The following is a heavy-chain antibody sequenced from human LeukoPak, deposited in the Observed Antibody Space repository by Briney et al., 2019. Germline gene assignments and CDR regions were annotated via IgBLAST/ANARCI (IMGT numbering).Heavy chain of an antibody. J-gene: IGHJ6*03. D-gene: IGHD2-2*01. CDR3: ASAPLSYCSSTSCRTGYYYYYMDV. V-gene: IGHV3-33*01. Sequence: GRSLRLSCAASGFTFSSYGMHWVRQAPGKGLEWVAVIWYDGSNKYYADSVKGRFTISRDNSKNTLYLQMNSLRAEDTAVYYCASAPLSYCSSTSCRTGYYYYYMDVWGKGTTVTVSS. CDR1: GFTFSSYG. CDR2: IWYDGSNK.